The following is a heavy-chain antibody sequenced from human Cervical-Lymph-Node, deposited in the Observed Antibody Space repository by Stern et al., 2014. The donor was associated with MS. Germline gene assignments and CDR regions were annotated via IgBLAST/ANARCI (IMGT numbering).Heavy chain of an antibody. CDR2: IIPIFGTA. CDR1: GGTFSSYA. V-gene: IGHV1-69*01. CDR3: ARGTRFYYYYGMDV. J-gene: IGHJ6*02. D-gene: IGHD3-3*01. Sequence: QLVQSGAEVKKPESSVKVSCKASGGTFSSYAISWVRQAPGQGLEWMGGIIPIFGTANYAQKFQGRVTITADESTSTAYMELSSLRSEDTAVYYCARGTRFYYYYGMDVWGQGTTVTVSS.